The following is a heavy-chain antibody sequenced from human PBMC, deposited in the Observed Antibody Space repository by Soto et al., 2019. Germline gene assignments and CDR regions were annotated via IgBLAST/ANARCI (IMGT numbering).Heavy chain of an antibody. J-gene: IGHJ5*02. CDR1: GGTISSYY. V-gene: IGHV4-59*01. CDR3: ARLPVYGGIEYNNWFDP. CDR2: IYYSGST. Sequence: QVQLQESDPGLVKPSETLSLTCTVSGGTISSYYWSWIRQPPGKGLEWIGYIYYSGSTNYNPSLKSRVTISVDTSKNQFSLKLSSVTAADTAVYYCARLPVYGGIEYNNWFDPWGQGTLVTVSS. D-gene: IGHD6-6*01.